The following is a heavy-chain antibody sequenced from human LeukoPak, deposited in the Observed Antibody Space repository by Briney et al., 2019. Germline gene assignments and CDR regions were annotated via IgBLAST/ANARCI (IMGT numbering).Heavy chain of an antibody. D-gene: IGHD3-16*01. J-gene: IGHJ4*02. CDR1: EFTFSSYS. CDR3: ARDRGRVFDY. Sequence: TGGSLRLSGAASEFTFSSYSMNWVRQAPGKGLEWVSYITSSSSGLWYADSVKGRFTISRDNAKNSLYLQMSSLRDEDTAVYYCARDRGRVFDYWGQGTLVTVSS. CDR2: ITSSSSGL. V-gene: IGHV3-48*02.